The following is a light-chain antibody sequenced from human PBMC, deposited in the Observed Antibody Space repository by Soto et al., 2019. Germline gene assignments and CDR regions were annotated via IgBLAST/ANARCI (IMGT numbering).Light chain of an antibody. V-gene: IGKV3-11*01. CDR2: DAS. J-gene: IGKJ4*01. CDR1: QSVDSY. Sequence: EIVLTQSPATLSVSPGERATLSCRASQSVDSYLAWYQQKPGQAPRLLLYDASNRATGIPARFSGSGSGTDLTLTISSLEPEDFAVYYCQQRKKWPLTFGGGAKVEIK. CDR3: QQRKKWPLT.